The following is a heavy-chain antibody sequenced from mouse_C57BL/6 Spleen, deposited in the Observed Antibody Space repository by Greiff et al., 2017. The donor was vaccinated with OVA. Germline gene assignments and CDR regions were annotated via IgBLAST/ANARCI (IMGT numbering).Heavy chain of an antibody. CDR3: ARESLTTVSDY. J-gene: IGHJ2*01. CDR1: GYSITSGYY. V-gene: IGHV3-6*01. Sequence: DVKLQESGPGLVKPSQSLSLTCSVTGYSITSGYYWNWIRQFPGNKLEWMGYISYDGSNNYNPSLKNRISITRDTSKNQFFLKLNSVTTEDTATYYCARESLTTVSDYWGQGTTLTVSS. D-gene: IGHD1-1*01. CDR2: ISYDGSN.